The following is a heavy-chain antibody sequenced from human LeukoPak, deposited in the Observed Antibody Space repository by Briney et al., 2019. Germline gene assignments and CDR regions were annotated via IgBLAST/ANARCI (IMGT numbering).Heavy chain of an antibody. Sequence: GGSLRLSCAASGFTFSNNWMSWVRQAPGKGLEWVANIKQDGSEKYYLDSVKGRFTISRDNAKNSLYLQLNSLRAEDTAVYYCARVGGRYSGLYYYYMDVWGKGTTVTISS. CDR3: ARVGGRYSGLYYYYMDV. D-gene: IGHD1-26*01. V-gene: IGHV3-7*01. J-gene: IGHJ6*03. CDR1: GFTFSNNW. CDR2: IKQDGSEK.